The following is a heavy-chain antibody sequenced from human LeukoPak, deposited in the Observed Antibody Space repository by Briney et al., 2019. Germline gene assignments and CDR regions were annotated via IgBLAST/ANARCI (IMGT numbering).Heavy chain of an antibody. CDR1: GFTVSTNF. CDR2: IYAGGDT. V-gene: IGHV3-53*01. CDR3: ARSGSGGFDF. Sequence: GGSLRLSCAASGFTVSTNFMSWVRQAPGKGLEWVSVIYAGGDTYYADSVKGRFTISRDNSKNTLYLQMNSLRAEDTAVYYCARSGSGGFDFWGQGTLVTVSS. D-gene: IGHD6-19*01. J-gene: IGHJ4*02.